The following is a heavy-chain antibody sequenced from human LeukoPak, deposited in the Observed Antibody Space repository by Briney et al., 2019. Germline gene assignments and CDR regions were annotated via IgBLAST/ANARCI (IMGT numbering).Heavy chain of an antibody. Sequence: GGSLRLSCAASGFTFSTYGMHWVRQAPGKGLERVAFIRNDGNNKYYADSVKGRFTISRDNSKNTLYLQMNSLRAEDTAVYYCAKDVARNSGPNFDYWGQGTLVTVSS. D-gene: IGHD1-26*01. CDR1: GFTFSTYG. CDR3: AKDVARNSGPNFDY. CDR2: IRNDGNNK. V-gene: IGHV3-30*02. J-gene: IGHJ4*02.